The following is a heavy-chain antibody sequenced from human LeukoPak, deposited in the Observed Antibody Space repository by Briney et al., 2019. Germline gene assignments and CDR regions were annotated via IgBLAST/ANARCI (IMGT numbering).Heavy chain of an antibody. CDR1: GFTFSSYE. CDR2: ISSSSSTI. D-gene: IGHD4-17*01. CDR3: ARDSAAYGDTNWFDP. J-gene: IGHJ5*02. Sequence: GGSLRLSCAASGFTFSSYEMNWVRQAPGKGLEWVSYISSSSSTIYYADSVKGRFTISRDNAKNSLYLQMNSLRAEDTAVYYCARDSAAYGDTNWFDPWGQGTLVTVSS. V-gene: IGHV3-48*01.